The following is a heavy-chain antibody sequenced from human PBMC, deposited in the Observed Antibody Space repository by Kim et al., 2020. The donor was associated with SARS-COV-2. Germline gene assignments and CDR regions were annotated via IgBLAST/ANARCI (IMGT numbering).Heavy chain of an antibody. D-gene: IGHD3-10*01. V-gene: IGHV3-23*01. CDR3: AKDLIYVSGRGYFDS. J-gene: IGHJ4*02. Sequence: ADSVRGRFTISRDNSKNTLYLQMDSLRVEETAVYYCAKDLIYVSGRGYFDSWGQGVLVTVSS.